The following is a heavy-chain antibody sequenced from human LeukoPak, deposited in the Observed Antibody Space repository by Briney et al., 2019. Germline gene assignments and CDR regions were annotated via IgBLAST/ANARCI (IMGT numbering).Heavy chain of an antibody. CDR2: INPNSGGT. D-gene: IGHD5-24*01. J-gene: IGHJ5*02. CDR3: ARRFSMAGHNWFDP. Sequence: VASVKVSCKASGYTFTGYYMHWVRQAPGQGLEWMGWINPNSGGTNYAQKFQGRVTMTRDTSISTAYMELSRLRSDDTAVYYCARRFSMAGHNWFDPWGQGTLVTVSS. CDR1: GYTFTGYY. V-gene: IGHV1-2*02.